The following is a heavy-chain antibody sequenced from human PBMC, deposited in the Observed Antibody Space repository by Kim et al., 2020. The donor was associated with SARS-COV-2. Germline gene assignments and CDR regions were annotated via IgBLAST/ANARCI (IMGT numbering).Heavy chain of an antibody. V-gene: IGHV3-23*01. Sequence: GGSLRLSCAASGFTFSSYAMSWVRQAPGKGLEWVSAISGSGGSTYYADSVKGRFTISRDNSKNTLYLQMNSLRAEDTAVYYCAKSWYDRLMYGMVVWGQGTTVTVSS. D-gene: IGHD1-1*01. CDR3: AKSWYDRLMYGMVV. CDR1: GFTFSSYA. CDR2: ISGSGGST. J-gene: IGHJ6*02.